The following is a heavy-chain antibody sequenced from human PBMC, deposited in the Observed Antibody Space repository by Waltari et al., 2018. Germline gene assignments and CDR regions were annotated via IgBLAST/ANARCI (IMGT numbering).Heavy chain of an antibody. D-gene: IGHD3-22*01. CDR3: ARDLCDRTKCHGMDV. CDR2: ISYNERNR. Sequence: QVQLVESGGGVVQPGRSLRLSCAASEFTFSSYAMHWVRQAPGKGLECVAVISYNERNRYYLDSVKGRFTISRDNSKKTLYLQMNSLRPEDTAMYYCARDLCDRTKCHGMDVWGQGTTVTVSS. CDR1: EFTFSSYA. V-gene: IGHV3-30*04. J-gene: IGHJ6*02.